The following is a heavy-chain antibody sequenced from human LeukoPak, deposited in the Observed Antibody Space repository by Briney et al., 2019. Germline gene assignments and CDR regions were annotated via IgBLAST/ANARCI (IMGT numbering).Heavy chain of an antibody. V-gene: IGHV3-66*01. CDR3: SRGSELGATCDF. Sequence: GGSLRLSCAASGFTVSTNYMTWVRQAPGKGLEWVSVIHSDGSTYYADSVKGRFTVSRDNSKNTLYLQMNSLRAEDTAVYYCSRGSELGATCDFWGQGTLVTVSS. D-gene: IGHD1-26*01. J-gene: IGHJ4*02. CDR2: IHSDGST. CDR1: GFTVSTNY.